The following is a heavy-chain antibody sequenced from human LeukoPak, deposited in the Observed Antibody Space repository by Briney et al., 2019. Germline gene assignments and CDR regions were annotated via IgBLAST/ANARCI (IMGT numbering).Heavy chain of an antibody. V-gene: IGHV1-46*01. CDR2: INPSGGST. CDR3: ATKSPYYDFWSGYANNWFDP. J-gene: IGHJ5*02. D-gene: IGHD3-3*01. CDR1: GYTFTSYY. Sequence: ASVKVSCKASGYTFTSYYMHWVRQAPGQGLEWMGIINPSGGSTSYAQKFQGRVTMTRDMSTSTVYMELSSLRSEDTAVYYCATKSPYYDFWSGYANNWFDPWGQGTLVTVSS.